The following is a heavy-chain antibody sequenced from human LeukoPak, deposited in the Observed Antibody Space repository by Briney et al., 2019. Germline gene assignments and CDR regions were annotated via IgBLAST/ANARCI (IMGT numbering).Heavy chain of an antibody. Sequence: SVKVSCKASGGTFSSYAISWVRQAPGQGLEWMGGIIPIFGTANYAQKFQGRVTITADKSTSTAYMELSSLRSEDTAVYYCARAIGYYDSSGYSFDYWGQGTLVTVSS. D-gene: IGHD3-22*01. CDR1: GGTFSSYA. CDR2: IIPIFGTA. V-gene: IGHV1-69*06. J-gene: IGHJ4*02. CDR3: ARAIGYYDSSGYSFDY.